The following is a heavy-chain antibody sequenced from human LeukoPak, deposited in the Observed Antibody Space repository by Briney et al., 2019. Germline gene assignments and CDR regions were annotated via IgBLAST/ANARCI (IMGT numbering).Heavy chain of an antibody. J-gene: IGHJ4*02. Sequence: SETLSLTCAVYGWSFSGYYWSWIRQPPGKGLEWIGEINHSGSTNYNPSLKSRVTISVDTSKNQFSLKLSSVTAADTAIYYCARDGNIWGSYRFLDYWGLGTLVTVSS. D-gene: IGHD3-16*02. V-gene: IGHV4-34*01. CDR2: INHSGST. CDR1: GWSFSGYY. CDR3: ARDGNIWGSYRFLDY.